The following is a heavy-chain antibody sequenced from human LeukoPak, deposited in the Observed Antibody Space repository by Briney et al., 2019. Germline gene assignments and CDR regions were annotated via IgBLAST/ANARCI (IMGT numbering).Heavy chain of an antibody. CDR2: IYHSGST. CDR3: ARVGTAAAGSYYFDY. CDR1: GYSISSGYY. Sequence: MTSETLPLTCAVSGYSISSGYYWGWIRQPPGKGLEWIRSIYHSGSTYYNPSLKSRVTISVDTSKNQFSLKLTSVTAADTAVYYCARVGTAAAGSYYFDYWGQGTLVTVSS. J-gene: IGHJ4*02. D-gene: IGHD6-13*01. V-gene: IGHV4-38-2*01.